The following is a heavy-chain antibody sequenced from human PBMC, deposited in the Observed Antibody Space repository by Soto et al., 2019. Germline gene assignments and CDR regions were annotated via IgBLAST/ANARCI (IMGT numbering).Heavy chain of an antibody. CDR2: IQSDGCCP. V-gene: IGHV3-74*01. CDR3: VKFRHTGYDSEY. D-gene: IGHD5-12*01. Sequence: EGHLVESGGGVVQPGGSLRLSCAASGLSFSEYWMHWVRQAPGKGLEWVSRIQSDGCCPSYADSVKGRFTISRDNAKNTLYLQMNSLRAEDTAVYFCVKFRHTGYDSEYWGQGTLVTVSS. CDR1: GLSFSEYW. J-gene: IGHJ4*02.